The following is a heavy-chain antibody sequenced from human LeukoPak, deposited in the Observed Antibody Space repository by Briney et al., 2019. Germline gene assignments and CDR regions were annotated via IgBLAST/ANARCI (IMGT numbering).Heavy chain of an antibody. V-gene: IGHV4-59*11. CDR3: ARAPSYYYDSSGYVLRTDTYYFDY. CDR2: IYYSGST. D-gene: IGHD3-22*01. CDR1: GGSISSHY. Sequence: SETLSLTCTVSGGSISSHYWSWIRQPPGKGLEWIGHIYYSGSTNYNPSLKSRVTISVDTSKNQFSLKLSSVTAADTAVYYCARAPSYYYDSSGYVLRTDTYYFDYWGQGTLVTVSS. J-gene: IGHJ4*02.